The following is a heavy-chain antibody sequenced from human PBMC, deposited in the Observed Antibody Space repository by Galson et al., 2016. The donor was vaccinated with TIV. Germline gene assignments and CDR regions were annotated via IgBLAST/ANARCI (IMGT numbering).Heavy chain of an antibody. J-gene: IGHJ3*02. Sequence: TLSLTCAVSGGSIKSGGYFWSWIRQHPGKALEWIGYIHSSGSTFYNPSLRSRVTISLDTSRDNFSLRLNSVTAADTAVYYCARRSSGFDAFDIWGPGTSVTVSP. CDR3: ARRSSGFDAFDI. CDR2: IHSSGST. D-gene: IGHD3-22*01. CDR1: GGSIKSGGYF. V-gene: IGHV4-31*11.